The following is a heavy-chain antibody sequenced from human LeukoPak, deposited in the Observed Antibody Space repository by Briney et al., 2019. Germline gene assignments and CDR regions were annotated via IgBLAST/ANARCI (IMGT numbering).Heavy chain of an antibody. V-gene: IGHV1-18*01. CDR1: GYTFTNYG. Sequence: ASVKVSCKASGYTFTNYGITWMRQAPGQGLEWMGWINTYNGNTNYAQKLQGRVTITTDTSTSTAYMELSSLRSEDTAVYYCATVRYCSSTSCLYYFDYWGQGTLVTVSS. CDR2: INTYNGNT. CDR3: ATVRYCSSTSCLYYFDY. D-gene: IGHD2-2*01. J-gene: IGHJ4*02.